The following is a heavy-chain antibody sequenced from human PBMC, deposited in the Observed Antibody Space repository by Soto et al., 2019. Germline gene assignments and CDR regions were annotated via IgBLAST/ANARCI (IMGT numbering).Heavy chain of an antibody. CDR1: GGSISSSNL. J-gene: IGHJ6*02. D-gene: IGHD6-6*01. Sequence: SETLSLTCAVSGGSISSSNLWSWVRQPPGKGLEWIGEIYHSGSTNYNPSLKSRVTISVDKSKNQFSLKLSSVTAADTAVYYCAREVAARGYYYYGMDVWGQGTTVTVYS. CDR3: AREVAARGYYYYGMDV. CDR2: IYHSGST. V-gene: IGHV4-4*02.